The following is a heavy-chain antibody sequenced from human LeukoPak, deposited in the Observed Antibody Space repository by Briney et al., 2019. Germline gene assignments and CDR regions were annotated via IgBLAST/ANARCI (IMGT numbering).Heavy chain of an antibody. CDR3: ARDWGSRGKFDI. D-gene: IGHD3-16*01. V-gene: IGHV3-21*01. CDR2: ISSSSSYI. Sequence: PGGSLRLSGAASGFTFSSYSMNWVRQAPGKGLEWVSSISSSSSYIYYADSVKGRFTISRDNAKNSLYLQMNSLRAEDTAVYYCARDWGSRGKFDIWGQGTMVTVSS. J-gene: IGHJ3*02. CDR1: GFTFSSYS.